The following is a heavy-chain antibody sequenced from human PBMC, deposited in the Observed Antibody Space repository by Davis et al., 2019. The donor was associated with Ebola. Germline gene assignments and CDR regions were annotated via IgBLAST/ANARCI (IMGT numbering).Heavy chain of an antibody. Sequence: PGGSLRFSCAASGFTVSSNYMSWVRQAPGKGLEWVSVIYSGGSTYYADSVKGRFTISRDNSKNTLYLQMNSLRPEDTAVYYCARGWTARHSINFFDFWGQGTLVTVSS. J-gene: IGHJ4*02. V-gene: IGHV3-53*01. D-gene: IGHD6-6*01. CDR2: IYSGGST. CDR1: GFTVSSNY. CDR3: ARGWTARHSINFFDF.